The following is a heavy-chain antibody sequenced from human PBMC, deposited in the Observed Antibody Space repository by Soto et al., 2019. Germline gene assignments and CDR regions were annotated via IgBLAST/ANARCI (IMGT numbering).Heavy chain of an antibody. D-gene: IGHD3-10*01. CDR2: VSGSGGST. CDR3: ARIWFGELLGWFDP. J-gene: IGHJ5*02. CDR1: GFTFSSYA. V-gene: IGHV3-23*01. Sequence: GGSLRLSCAASGFTFSSYAMSWVLQAPGKGLEWISAVSGSGGSTYYADSVKGRFTISRDNAKNTLYLQMNSLRAEDTAVYYCARIWFGELLGWFDPWGQGTLVTVSS.